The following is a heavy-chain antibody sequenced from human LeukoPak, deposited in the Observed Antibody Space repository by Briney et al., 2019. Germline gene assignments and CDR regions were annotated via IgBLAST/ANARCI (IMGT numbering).Heavy chain of an antibody. CDR1: EFTFSSYS. J-gene: IGHJ4*02. CDR3: AKVWRPSYYYDSSGYYYGSNSGDY. Sequence: PGGSLRLSCAASEFTFSSYSMNWVRQAPGKGLEWVSSISSSSSYIYYADSVKGRFTISRDNSKNTLYLQMNSLRAEDTAVYYCAKVWRPSYYYDSSGYYYGSNSGDYWGQGTLVTVSS. CDR2: ISSSSSYI. D-gene: IGHD3-22*01. V-gene: IGHV3-21*04.